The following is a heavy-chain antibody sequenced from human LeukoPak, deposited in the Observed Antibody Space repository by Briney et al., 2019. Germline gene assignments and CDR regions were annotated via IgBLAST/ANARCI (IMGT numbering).Heavy chain of an antibody. CDR3: AGADYDILTGYYSAFDY. Sequence: GESLKISCKGSGYSFTSYWIGWVRQMPGKGLEWMGIIYPGDSDTRYSPSFQGQVTISADKSISTAYLQWSSLKASDTAMYYCAGADYDILTGYYSAFDYWGQGTLVTVSS. CDR2: IYPGDSDT. J-gene: IGHJ4*02. D-gene: IGHD3-9*01. V-gene: IGHV5-51*01. CDR1: GYSFTSYW.